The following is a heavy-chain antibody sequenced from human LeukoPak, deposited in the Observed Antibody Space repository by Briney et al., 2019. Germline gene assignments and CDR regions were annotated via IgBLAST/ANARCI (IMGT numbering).Heavy chain of an antibody. J-gene: IGHJ4*02. V-gene: IGHV3-23*01. Sequence: QAGGSLRLSCAASGFTFSSYALNWVRQAPGKGLEWVSAITGSGGSTYYADSVKGRFTISRDNSKSTLFLQMNSLRAEDTAVFYCARDRGAAIYYDSNGYQDYWGQGTLVTVSS. CDR2: ITGSGGST. D-gene: IGHD3-22*01. CDR3: ARDRGAAIYYDSNGYQDY. CDR1: GFTFSSYA.